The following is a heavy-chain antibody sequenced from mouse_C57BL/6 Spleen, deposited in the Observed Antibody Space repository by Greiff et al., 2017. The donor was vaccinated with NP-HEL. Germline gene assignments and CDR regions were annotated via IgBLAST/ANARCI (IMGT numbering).Heavy chain of an antibody. CDR3: ARPGYYGDYFDY. V-gene: IGHV5-17*01. Sequence: DVMLVESGGGLVKPGGSLKLSCAASGFTFSDYGMHWVRQAPEKGLEWVAYISSGRSTIYYADTVKGRFTISRDNAKNTLFLQMTSLRSEDTAMYYCARPGYYGDYFDYWGQGTTLTVSS. D-gene: IGHD1-1*01. CDR1: GFTFSDYG. J-gene: IGHJ2*01. CDR2: ISSGRSTI.